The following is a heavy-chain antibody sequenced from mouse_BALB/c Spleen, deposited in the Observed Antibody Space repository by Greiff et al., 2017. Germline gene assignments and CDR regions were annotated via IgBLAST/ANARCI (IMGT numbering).Heavy chain of an antibody. Sequence: EVHLVESGGGLVKPGGSLKLSCAASGFTFSDYYMYWVRQTPEKRLAWVATISDGGSYTYYPDSVKGRFTISRDNAKNNLYLQMSSLKSEDTAMYYCARDRTMITTGGFAYWGQGTLVTVSA. CDR3: ARDRTMITTGGFAY. CDR2: ISDGGSYT. J-gene: IGHJ3*01. D-gene: IGHD2-4*01. CDR1: GFTFSDYY. V-gene: IGHV5-4*02.